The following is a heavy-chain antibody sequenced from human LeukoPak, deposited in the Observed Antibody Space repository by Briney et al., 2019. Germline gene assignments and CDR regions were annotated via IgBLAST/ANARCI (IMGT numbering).Heavy chain of an antibody. CDR1: GFTFSSYG. CDR3: AKDRSTAMVTQGGYLDC. Sequence: GRSLRLSCAASGFTFSSYGMHWVRQAPGKGLEWVSGIGGTSGSTYYADSVKGRFTISRDNAKNTLYLQMSSLRAEDTAVYYCAKDRSTAMVTQGGYLDCWGQGTLVTVSS. V-gene: IGHV3-23*01. D-gene: IGHD4/OR15-4a*01. J-gene: IGHJ4*02. CDR2: IGGTSGST.